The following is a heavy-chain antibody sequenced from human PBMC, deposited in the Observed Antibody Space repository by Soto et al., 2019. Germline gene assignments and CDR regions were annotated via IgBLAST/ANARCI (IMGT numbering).Heavy chain of an antibody. CDR3: AKATATSGGAFEI. V-gene: IGHV3-23*01. J-gene: IGHJ3*02. D-gene: IGHD1-1*01. CDR1: GFICSSYD. CDR2: ILVGGST. Sequence: TGGSLRLSCAVSGFICSSYDMGWVRQAPGKGLEWVSTILVGGSTHYEDSVKGRFTISRDTSKNTVYLQMNSLTAGDTAFYYCAKATATSGGAFEIYGQGTMVTVSS.